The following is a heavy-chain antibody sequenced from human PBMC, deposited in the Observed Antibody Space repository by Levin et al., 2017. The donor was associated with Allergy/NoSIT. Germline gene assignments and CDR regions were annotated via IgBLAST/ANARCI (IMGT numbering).Heavy chain of an antibody. J-gene: IGHJ4*02. V-gene: IGHV3-49*03. CDR3: ARSPLAHCTSTTCYKYYFDS. CDR1: GFIFGDYA. CDR2: IRSRTYGGTT. Sequence: GGSLRLSCTASGFIFGDYAMSWFRQAPGKGLDWIGFIRSRTYGGTTEYATSVGRRFTISRDDSRSVAYLQVNSLKTDDTAVYYCARSPLAHCTSTTCYKYYFDSWGQGTLVTVSS. D-gene: IGHD2-2*01.